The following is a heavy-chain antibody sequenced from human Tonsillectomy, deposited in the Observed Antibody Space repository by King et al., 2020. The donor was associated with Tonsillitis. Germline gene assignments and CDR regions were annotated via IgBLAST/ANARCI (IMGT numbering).Heavy chain of an antibody. CDR2: IRSKVYGGTT. CDR1: GFTFGDFG. V-gene: IGHV3-49*03. Sequence: VQLVESGGGLVQPGRSLRLSCRASGFTFGDFGMSWFRQAPGKGLEWVGFIRSKVYGGTTEYAASVKGRFTISRDDSKSIAYLQMNSLKTEDTAVYFSTRDSEAVAGITLDYWGQGTLVTVSS. J-gene: IGHJ4*02. CDR3: TRDSEAVAGITLDY. D-gene: IGHD6-19*01.